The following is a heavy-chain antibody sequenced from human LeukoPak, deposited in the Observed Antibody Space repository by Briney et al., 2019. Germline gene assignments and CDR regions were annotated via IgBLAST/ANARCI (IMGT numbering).Heavy chain of an antibody. CDR1: GFTFSSYS. Sequence: PGGSLRLSCAASGFTFSSYSMNWVRQAPGKGLEWVSYISSSSSTIYYADSVKGRFTISRDNSKNTLYLQMNSLRAVDTAVYYCAKDEDGSGSYFRALDIWGQGTMVTVSS. CDR3: AKDEDGSGSYFRALDI. CDR2: ISSSSSTI. J-gene: IGHJ3*02. D-gene: IGHD3-10*01. V-gene: IGHV3-48*01.